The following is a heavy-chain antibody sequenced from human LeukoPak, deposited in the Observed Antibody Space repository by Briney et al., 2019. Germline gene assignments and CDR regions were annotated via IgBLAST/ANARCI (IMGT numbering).Heavy chain of an antibody. CDR1: GFTFGDYA. CDR3: AKDYMTTVTTGAFDI. V-gene: IGHV3-9*01. Sequence: GGSLRLSCAASGFTFGDYAMHWVRQAPGKGLEWVSGISWNSGSIGYADSVKGRFTISRDNAKNSLYLQMNSLRAEDTALYYCAKDYMTTVTTGAFDIWGQGTMVTVSS. J-gene: IGHJ3*02. CDR2: ISWNSGSI. D-gene: IGHD4-17*01.